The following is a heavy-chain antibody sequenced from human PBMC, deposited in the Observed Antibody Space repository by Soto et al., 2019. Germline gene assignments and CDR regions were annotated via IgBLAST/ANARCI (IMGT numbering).Heavy chain of an antibody. CDR3: ARDVGAVAVAGWYYFDY. Sequence: ASVKVSCKASGYTFTNYYMHWVRQAPGQGLEWMAIINPTGGSTSYAQKFQGRVTMTCDTFTSTVYMELTSLRSEDTAVYYCARDVGAVAVAGWYYFDYWGQGTLVTVSS. V-gene: IGHV1-46*01. J-gene: IGHJ4*02. D-gene: IGHD6-19*01. CDR1: GYTFTNYY. CDR2: INPTGGST.